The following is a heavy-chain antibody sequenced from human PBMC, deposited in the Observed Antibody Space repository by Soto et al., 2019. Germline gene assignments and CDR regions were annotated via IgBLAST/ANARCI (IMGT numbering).Heavy chain of an antibody. CDR3: AKDISFDTSAYNY. CDR1: GFSFSTYA. J-gene: IGHJ4*02. D-gene: IGHD3-22*01. V-gene: IGHV3-23*01. Sequence: EVQLLESGGGLVQPGGSLRLSCATSGFSFSTYAMNWVRQAPGKGLEWVSSISGSGGNTYVADSVKGRFTISRDNSRNTLSLQMNSLRTEDTAVYYCAKDISFDTSAYNYWGQGILVTVSS. CDR2: ISGSGGNT.